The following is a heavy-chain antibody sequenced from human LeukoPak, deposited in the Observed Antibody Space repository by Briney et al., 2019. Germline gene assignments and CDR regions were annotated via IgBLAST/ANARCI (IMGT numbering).Heavy chain of an antibody. V-gene: IGHV3-7*01. CDR2: IKQDGSEK. J-gene: IGHJ3*02. CDR1: GFTFSSYW. D-gene: IGHD6-19*01. CDR3: ARAVAGTLFAFDI. Sequence: GGSLRLSCAASGFTFSSYWMSWVRQAPGKGLKWVANIKQDGSEKYYVDSVKGRFTISRDNAKNSLYLQMNSLRAEDTAVYYCARAVAGTLFAFDIWGQGTMVTVSS.